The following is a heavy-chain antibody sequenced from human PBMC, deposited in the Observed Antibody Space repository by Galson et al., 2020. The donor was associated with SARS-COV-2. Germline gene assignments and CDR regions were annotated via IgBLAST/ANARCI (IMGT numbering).Heavy chain of an antibody. Sequence: SETLSLTCAVYGGSFSGYSWTWIRQAPGKGLEWIGEINISGNTNYSPSLRSRVTISVDTSKNQFSLSLTSVTTADTAVYYCARGHRGVVPSPVLGLGPFYSDYDMDVWGKGTTVSVSS. J-gene: IGHJ6*04. V-gene: IGHV4-34*01. CDR3: ARGHRGVVPSPVLGLGPFYSDYDMDV. D-gene: IGHD3-16*01. CDR2: INISGNT. CDR1: GGSFSGYS.